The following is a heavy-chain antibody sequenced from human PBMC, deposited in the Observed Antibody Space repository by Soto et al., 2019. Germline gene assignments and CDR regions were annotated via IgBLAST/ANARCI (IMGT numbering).Heavy chain of an antibody. V-gene: IGHV3-23*01. D-gene: IGHD2-2*01. Sequence: LSLTCAASGFTFSSYAMSWVRQASGKGLEWVSAISGSGGSTYYADSVKGRFTISRDNSKNTLYLQMNSLRAEDTAVYYCAKRIVVVPAAMPGAFDIWGQGTMVTVSS. CDR3: AKRIVVVPAAMPGAFDI. CDR1: GFTFSSYA. J-gene: IGHJ3*02. CDR2: ISGSGGST.